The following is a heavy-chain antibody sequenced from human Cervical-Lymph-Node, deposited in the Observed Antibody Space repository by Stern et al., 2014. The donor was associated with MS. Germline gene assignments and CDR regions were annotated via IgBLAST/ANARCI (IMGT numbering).Heavy chain of an antibody. Sequence: VQLGQSGAEVKKPGESLKISCKGSGYSFTANWLAWGRQMPGKGLEWMWIIYTAYSDTRSSPSVHGQVTISADKSISTAYLQWSSLKASDTAMYYCARDYGDYAFDYWGQGTLVTVSS. J-gene: IGHJ4*02. CDR1: GYSFTANW. V-gene: IGHV5-51*01. CDR3: ARDYGDYAFDY. D-gene: IGHD4-17*01. CDR2: IYTAYSDT.